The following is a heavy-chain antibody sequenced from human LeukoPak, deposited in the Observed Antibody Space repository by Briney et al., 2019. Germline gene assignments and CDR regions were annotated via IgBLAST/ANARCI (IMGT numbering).Heavy chain of an antibody. CDR2: IYWDDDK. Sequence: ESGPTLVKPTQTLTLTCTFSGFSLSTSGVGVGWIRQPPGKALEWLALIYWDDDKRYSPSPKSRLTITKDTSKNQVVLTMTNMDPVDTATYYCALKRGTTGTFFFDYWGQGTLVTVSS. J-gene: IGHJ4*02. D-gene: IGHD1-1*01. CDR3: ALKRGTTGTFFFDY. CDR1: GFSLSTSGVG. V-gene: IGHV2-5*02.